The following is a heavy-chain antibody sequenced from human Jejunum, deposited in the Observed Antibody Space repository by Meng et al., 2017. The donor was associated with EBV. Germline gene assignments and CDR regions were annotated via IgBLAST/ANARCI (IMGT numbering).Heavy chain of an antibody. CDR3: GTGYSSASRDGY. CDR1: GFTFRSAW. V-gene: IGHV3-15*01. D-gene: IGHD6-6*01. CDR2: IRSRTDGETT. J-gene: IGHJ4*02. Sequence: EVVLVESGGGWVTPGGSLTLACAAAGFTFRSAWMTWVRQAPGKGLEWVGRIRSRTDGETTDDAAPVRGRFTISRDDSKNTVFLQMDSLKTEDTGVYYCGTGYSSASRDGYWGQGTLVTVSS.